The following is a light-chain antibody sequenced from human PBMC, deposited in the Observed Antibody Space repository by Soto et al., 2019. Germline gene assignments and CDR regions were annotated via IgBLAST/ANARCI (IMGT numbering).Light chain of an antibody. CDR3: QQRSSWPST. Sequence: EIVLTQSPATLSLSPGERATLSCRASQSVSSYLAWYQQKPGQAPRLLVYDASSRATGIPARFSGSGSGTDFTLTITSREPEDFAVYYCQQRSSWPSTFGGGTKVEI. CDR1: QSVSSY. J-gene: IGKJ4*01. CDR2: DAS. V-gene: IGKV3-11*01.